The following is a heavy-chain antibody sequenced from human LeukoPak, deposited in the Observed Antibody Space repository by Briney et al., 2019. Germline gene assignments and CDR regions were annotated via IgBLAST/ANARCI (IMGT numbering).Heavy chain of an antibody. D-gene: IGHD2-15*01. Sequence: GGSLRLSCAASGFTFDDYDMHWVRQVPGKGLEWVSAISGSGGSTYYADSVKGRFTISRDNSKNTLYLQMNSLRAEDTAVYYCAKDPVAYGGSWFDPWGQGTLVTVSS. J-gene: IGHJ5*02. CDR3: AKDPVAYGGSWFDP. V-gene: IGHV3-23*01. CDR2: ISGSGGST. CDR1: GFTFDDYD.